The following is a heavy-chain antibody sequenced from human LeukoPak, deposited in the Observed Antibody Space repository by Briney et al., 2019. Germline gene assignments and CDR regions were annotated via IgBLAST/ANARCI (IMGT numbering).Heavy chain of an antibody. J-gene: IGHJ1*01. V-gene: IGHV3-43*02. CDR3: AAFPHLVVGVAALAEYFQH. CDR1: GFTFDDYA. CDR2: ISGDGGST. D-gene: IGHD2-15*01. Sequence: GGSPRLSCAASGFTFDDYAMHWGRQAPGRGLGWVSLISGDGGSTYYADSVKGRFTISRDNSTKSLYLLKNTPRTVDTALYYFAAFPHLVVGVAALAEYFQHWGQGTLVTVSS.